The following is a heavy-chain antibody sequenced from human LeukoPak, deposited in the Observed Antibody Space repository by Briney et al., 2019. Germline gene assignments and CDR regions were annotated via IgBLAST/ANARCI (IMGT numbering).Heavy chain of an antibody. Sequence: SETLSLTCTVSGGSISSYYWSWIRQPPGKGLEWIGYIYYSGSTDSNPSLKSRVTISVDTSKNQFSLKLSSVTAADTAVYYCARYDSSGYYTYYFDYWGQGTLVTVSS. J-gene: IGHJ4*02. D-gene: IGHD3-22*01. CDR1: GGSISSYY. CDR2: IYYSGST. CDR3: ARYDSSGYYTYYFDY. V-gene: IGHV4-59*08.